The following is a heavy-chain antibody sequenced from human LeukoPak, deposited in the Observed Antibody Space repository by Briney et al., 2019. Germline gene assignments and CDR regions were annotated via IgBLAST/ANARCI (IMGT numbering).Heavy chain of an antibody. CDR2: ISYDGSNK. CDR1: GFTFSSYA. D-gene: IGHD3-22*01. CDR3: ARDQSLTYYYDSSGYYLDY. Sequence: GGSLRLSCAASGFTFSSYAMHWVRQAPGKGLEWVAVISYDGSNKYYADSVKGRFTISRDNSKNTLYLQMNSLRAEDTAVYYCARDQSLTYYYDSSGYYLDYWGQGTLVTVSS. J-gene: IGHJ4*02. V-gene: IGHV3-30*04.